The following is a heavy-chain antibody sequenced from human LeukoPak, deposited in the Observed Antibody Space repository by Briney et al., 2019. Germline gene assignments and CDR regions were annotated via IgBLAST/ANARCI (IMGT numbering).Heavy chain of an antibody. Sequence: SETLSLTCTVSGGSISNYYWSWIRQPPGKGLEWIGEINHSGSTNYNPSLKSRVTISVDTSKNQFSLKLSSVTAADTAVYYCARARARRQWLVLDYWGQGTLVTVSS. CDR1: GGSISNYY. J-gene: IGHJ4*02. CDR3: ARARARRQWLVLDY. D-gene: IGHD6-19*01. CDR2: INHSGST. V-gene: IGHV4-34*01.